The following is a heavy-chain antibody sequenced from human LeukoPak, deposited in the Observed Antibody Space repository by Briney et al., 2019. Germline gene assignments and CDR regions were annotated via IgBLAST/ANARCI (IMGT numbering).Heavy chain of an antibody. D-gene: IGHD6-13*01. CDR2: ITNSGTTI. V-gene: IGHV3-11*01. CDR3: ARQGPVTSSWYSIGALDY. J-gene: IGHJ4*02. CDR1: GFTFTDYY. Sequence: GGSLRLSCAASGFTFTDYYMSWIRQAPGKGLEWVSYITNSGTTIYYADSVKGRFTISRDNAKNSLYLQMNSLRAEDTAVYYCARQGPVTSSWYSIGALDYWGQGTLVTVSS.